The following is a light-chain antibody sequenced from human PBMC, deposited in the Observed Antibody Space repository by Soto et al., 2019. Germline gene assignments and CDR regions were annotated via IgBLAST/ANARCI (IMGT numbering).Light chain of an antibody. Sequence: EIVLTQSPGTLSLSPGERATLSCRASQSVSSTYLAWYQQQPGQAPRLLIYGASSRTTGIPERFSGSGSGTDFTLTISRLEPEDFAAYFCQQYGVSPYTFGQGTRLEIK. CDR1: QSVSSTY. J-gene: IGKJ2*01. V-gene: IGKV3-20*01. CDR2: GAS. CDR3: QQYGVSPYT.